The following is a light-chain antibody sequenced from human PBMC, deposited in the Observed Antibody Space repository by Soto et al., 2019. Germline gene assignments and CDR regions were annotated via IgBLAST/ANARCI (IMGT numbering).Light chain of an antibody. Sequence: EIVVTHAPTNLSLSPSYIGPFSFRASQSVRSNSAWYQQKPGQAPSLLIYGASTRATGIPARFSGSGYETEFTLTISSLQSEDFAVYYCQQYSAWPLNFGGGTKVDIK. V-gene: IGKV3-15*01. J-gene: IGKJ4*01. CDR3: QQYSAWPLN. CDR1: QSVRSN. CDR2: GAS.